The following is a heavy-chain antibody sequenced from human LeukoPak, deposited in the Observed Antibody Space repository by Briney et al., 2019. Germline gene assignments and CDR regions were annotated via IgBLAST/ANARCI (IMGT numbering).Heavy chain of an antibody. CDR2: ISSSSYI. D-gene: IGHD5-12*01. CDR1: GFTFSSYS. Sequence: GGSLRLSCAASGFTFSSYSMNWVRQAPGKGLEWVSSISSSSYIYYADSVKGRFTISRDNAKNSLYLQMNSLRAEDTAVYYCARSQYSGYDSDYYYGMDVWGKGTTVTASS. J-gene: IGHJ6*04. CDR3: ARSQYSGYDSDYYYGMDV. V-gene: IGHV3-21*01.